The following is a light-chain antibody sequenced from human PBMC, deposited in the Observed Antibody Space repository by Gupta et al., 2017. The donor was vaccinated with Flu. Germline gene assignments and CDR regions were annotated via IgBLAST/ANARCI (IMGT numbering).Light chain of an antibody. CDR2: RNN. Sequence: AGLPQPPSVSKGLRQTATLTCTGNSNNVGYEGAAWLQQHQGHPPKLLSYRNNNRPSGISERFSVSRSGNTASLTITGLQPEDEADYYCSAWDSSLSAWVFGGGTKLTVL. J-gene: IGLJ3*02. V-gene: IGLV10-54*04. CDR3: SAWDSSLSAWV. CDR1: SNNVGYEG.